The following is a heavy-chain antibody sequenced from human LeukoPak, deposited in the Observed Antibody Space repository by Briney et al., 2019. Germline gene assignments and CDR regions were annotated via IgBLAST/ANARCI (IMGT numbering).Heavy chain of an antibody. J-gene: IGHJ3*02. CDR1: GGSISSYY. Sequence: SETLSLTCTVSGGSISSYYWSWIRQPPGKGLEWIGYIYYSGSTNYNPSLKSRVTISVDTSKNQFSLKLSSVTAADTAVYYCARDDYYGAFDIWGQGTMVTVSS. CDR3: ARDDYYGAFDI. D-gene: IGHD3-10*01. V-gene: IGHV4-59*01. CDR2: IYYSGST.